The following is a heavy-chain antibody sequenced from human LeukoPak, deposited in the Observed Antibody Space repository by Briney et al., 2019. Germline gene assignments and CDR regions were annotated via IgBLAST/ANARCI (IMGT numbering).Heavy chain of an antibody. Sequence: GGSLRLSCAASGFTFSSYAMHWVRQAPGKGLEWVAVISYDGSNKYYADSVKGRFTISRDNSKNTLYLQMNSLRAEDTAVCYCAREAVSSGWFPTPTDAFDIWGQGTMVTVSS. CDR2: ISYDGSNK. J-gene: IGHJ3*02. V-gene: IGHV3-30-3*01. CDR3: AREAVSSGWFPTPTDAFDI. CDR1: GFTFSSYA. D-gene: IGHD6-19*01.